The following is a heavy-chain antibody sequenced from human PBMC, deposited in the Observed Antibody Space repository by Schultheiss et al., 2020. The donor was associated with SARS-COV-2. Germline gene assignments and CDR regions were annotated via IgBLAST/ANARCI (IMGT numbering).Heavy chain of an antibody. CDR3: TTIVVVPAANVH. J-gene: IGHJ4*02. CDR1: RFTFSSYR. D-gene: IGHD2-2*01. V-gene: IGHV3-73*01. Sequence: GGSLRLSCAASRFTFSSYRMNWVRQASGKGLEWVGRIRSKANSYATAYAASVKGRFTISRDDSKNTAYLQMNSLKTEDTAVYYCTTIVVVPAANVHWGQGTLVTVSS. CDR2: IRSKANSYAT.